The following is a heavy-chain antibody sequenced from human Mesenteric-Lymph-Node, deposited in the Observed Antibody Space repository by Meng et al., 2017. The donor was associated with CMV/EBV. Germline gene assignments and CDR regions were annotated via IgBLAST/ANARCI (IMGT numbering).Heavy chain of an antibody. CDR1: GGSISSSSYY. V-gene: IGHV4-39*07. CDR2: IYYSGST. D-gene: IGHD3-9*01. J-gene: IGHJ3*02. Sequence: LKLQGSGPGLVKPSETRSLTCTVSGGSISSSSYYWGWIRQPPGKGLEWIGNIYYSGSTYYNPSLKSRVTISVDTSKNQFSLKLSSVTAADTAVYYCARDDYDILTGYYNSRAFDIWGQGTMVTVSS. CDR3: ARDDYDILTGYYNSRAFDI.